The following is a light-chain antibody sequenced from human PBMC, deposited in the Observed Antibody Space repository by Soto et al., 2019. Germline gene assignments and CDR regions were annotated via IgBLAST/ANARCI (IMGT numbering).Light chain of an antibody. V-gene: IGKV3-20*01. CDR1: QCVSSSY. CDR3: QQYGSSPIT. Sequence: EIVLTQSPGTLSLSPGERATLSCRASQCVSSSYLAWYQQNPGQAPSLLIYDASRRPTGIPGRFSGSGSGTDFTLTISRLEPEDFAVYYCQQYGSSPITFGQGTRLEIK. J-gene: IGKJ5*01. CDR2: DAS.